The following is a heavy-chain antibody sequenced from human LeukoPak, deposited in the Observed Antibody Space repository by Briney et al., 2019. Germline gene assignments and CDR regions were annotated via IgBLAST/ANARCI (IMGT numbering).Heavy chain of an antibody. V-gene: IGHV3-21*01. J-gene: IGHJ4*02. CDR3: ARLGDGTYYFDY. CDR1: GFTFSSYR. Sequence: GGSLRLSCAASGFTFSSYRMNWVRQAPGKGLEWVSSIGSSSSYIYYADSVKGRFTISRDNAKNSLYLQMNSLRAEDTAVYYCARLGDGTYYFDYWGQGTLVTVSS. D-gene: IGHD5-24*01. CDR2: IGSSSSYI.